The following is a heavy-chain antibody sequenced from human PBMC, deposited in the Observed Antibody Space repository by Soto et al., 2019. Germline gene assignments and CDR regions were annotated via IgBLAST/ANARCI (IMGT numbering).Heavy chain of an antibody. V-gene: IGHV5-51*01. CDR3: ARDKSSTDYYYYGMDV. J-gene: IGHJ6*02. D-gene: IGHD6-13*01. CDR2: IYPGDSDT. Sequence: PGESLKISCRGSGYSFTSYWIGWVRQMPGKGLEWMGIIYPGDSDTRYSPSFQGQVTISADKSISTAYLQMNSLRAEDTAVYYCARDKSSTDYYYYGMDVWGQGTTVTVSS. CDR1: GYSFTSYW.